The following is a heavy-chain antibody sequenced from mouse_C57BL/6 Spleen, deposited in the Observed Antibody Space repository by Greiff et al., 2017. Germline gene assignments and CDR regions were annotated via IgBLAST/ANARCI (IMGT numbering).Heavy chain of an antibody. CDR1: GYTFTDYY. Sequence: VQLQQSGPVLVKPGASVKMSCKASGYTFTDYYMNWVKQSHGKSLEWIGVINPYNGGTSYNQKFKGKATLTVDKSSSTAYMELNSLTSEDSAVYYCATYYYGSSPNFDYGGQGTTLTVSS. V-gene: IGHV1-19*01. D-gene: IGHD1-1*01. CDR3: ATYYYGSSPNFDY. J-gene: IGHJ2*01. CDR2: INPYNGGT.